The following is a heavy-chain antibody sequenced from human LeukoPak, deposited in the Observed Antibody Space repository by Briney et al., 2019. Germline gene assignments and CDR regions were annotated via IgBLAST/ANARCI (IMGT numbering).Heavy chain of an antibody. CDR3: AKDPAYLAAAGDYYYYMDV. CDR2: IRYDGSNK. Sequence: GGSLRLSCAASGFTFSSYGMHWVRQAPGKGLEWVAFIRYDGSNKYYADSVKGRFTISRDNSKNTLYLQMNSLRAEDTAVYYCAKDPAYLAAAGDYYYYMDVWGKGTTVTVSS. D-gene: IGHD6-13*01. J-gene: IGHJ6*03. V-gene: IGHV3-30*02. CDR1: GFTFSSYG.